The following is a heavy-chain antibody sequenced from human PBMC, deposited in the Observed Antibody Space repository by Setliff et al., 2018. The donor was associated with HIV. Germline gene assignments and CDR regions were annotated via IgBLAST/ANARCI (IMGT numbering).Heavy chain of an antibody. V-gene: IGHV1-2*02. CDR3: ARGVQSPPHYSYYYMDV. CDR2: INPNSGGT. D-gene: IGHD3-3*01. CDR1: GYTFTGYY. Sequence: SVKVSCKASGYTFTGYYMHWVRQAPGQGLEWMGWINPNSGGTTYAQKFQGRVTMTRDTSISTAYMEVSRLRSDDTAVYYCARGVQSPPHYSYYYMDVWGEGTMVTVSS. J-gene: IGHJ6*03.